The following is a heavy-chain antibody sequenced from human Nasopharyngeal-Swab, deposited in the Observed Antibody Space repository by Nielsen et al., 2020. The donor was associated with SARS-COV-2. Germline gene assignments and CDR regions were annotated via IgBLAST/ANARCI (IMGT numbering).Heavy chain of an antibody. D-gene: IGHD2-2*01. J-gene: IGHJ6*03. CDR2: SSAYNGNK. V-gene: IGHV1-18*04. CDR3: ARVRREYCSSTSCYPGYYYYMDV. Sequence: ASVQVSCKASGYTFTSYGISCVRQAPRQGLEWMGWSSAYNGNKNYEKKLQGRVTMTTDTSTSTAYMELRSLRSDDTAVYYCARVRREYCSSTSCYPGYYYYMDVWGKGTTVTVSS. CDR1: GYTFTSYG.